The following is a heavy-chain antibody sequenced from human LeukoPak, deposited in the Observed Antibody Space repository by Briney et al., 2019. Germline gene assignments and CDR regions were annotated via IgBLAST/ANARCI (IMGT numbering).Heavy chain of an antibody. J-gene: IGHJ6*03. Sequence: SETLSLTCTVSGGSISSSSYYWGWIRQPPGKGLEWIGSIYYSGSTYYNPSLKSRVTISVDTSKNQFSLKLSSVTAADTAVYYCARGCKQWEPASYYYYYYMDVWGKGTTVTVSS. CDR3: ARGCKQWEPASYYYYYYMDV. V-gene: IGHV4-39*07. CDR2: IYYSGST. CDR1: GGSISSSSYY. D-gene: IGHD1-26*01.